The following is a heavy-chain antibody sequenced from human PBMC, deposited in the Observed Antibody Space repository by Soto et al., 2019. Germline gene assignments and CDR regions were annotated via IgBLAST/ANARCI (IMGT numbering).Heavy chain of an antibody. CDR1: GFTFSSYA. D-gene: IGHD2-15*01. Sequence: GGSLRLSCAASGFTFSSYAMSWVRQAPGKGLEWVSAISGSGGSTYYADSVKGRFTISRDNSKNTLYLQMNSLRAEDTAVYYCAKSRAPKIVVVVAATAYWGQGTLVTVSS. CDR2: ISGSGGST. V-gene: IGHV3-23*01. J-gene: IGHJ4*02. CDR3: AKSRAPKIVVVVAATAY.